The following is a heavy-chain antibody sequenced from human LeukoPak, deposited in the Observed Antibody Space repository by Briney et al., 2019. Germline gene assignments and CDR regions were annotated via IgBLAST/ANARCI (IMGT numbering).Heavy chain of an antibody. V-gene: IGHV3-13*01. CDR2: IGTAGDT. Sequence: PGGSLRLSCAASGFTFSTYDMHWVRQVPGKGLEWVSGIGTAGDTYYADSIKGRFTFSRENAKNSLYLQMNSLRAEDTAVYYCARDLVVRGVNPGYYYYGMDVWGQGTTVTVSS. J-gene: IGHJ6*02. CDR3: ARDLVVRGVNPGYYYYGMDV. D-gene: IGHD3-10*01. CDR1: GFTFSTYD.